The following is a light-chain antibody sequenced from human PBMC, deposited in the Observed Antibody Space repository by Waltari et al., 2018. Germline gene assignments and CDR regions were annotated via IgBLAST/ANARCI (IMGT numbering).Light chain of an antibody. CDR3: AAWDDSLTVR. Sequence: QSVLTQPPSASGTPGQRVTISCSGSSPNIGSSFVCWYQHLPGTAPKLHIYRNDQRPSGVPDRFSGSRSGTSASLAISGLRSEDEADYYCAAWDDSLTVRFGGGTKLTVL. CDR2: RND. CDR1: SPNIGSSF. V-gene: IGLV1-47*01. J-gene: IGLJ3*02.